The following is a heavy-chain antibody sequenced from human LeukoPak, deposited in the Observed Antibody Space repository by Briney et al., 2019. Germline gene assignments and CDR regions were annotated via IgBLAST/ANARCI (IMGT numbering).Heavy chain of an antibody. Sequence: GRSLRLSCAASGFTFSGYTMNWVRQAPGKGLEWVSSISSSSSYVYYGDSVEGRFTISRDNAKNSLYLQMNSLRAEDTAVYYCARGSVGAAGLDHFDYWGLGTLVTVSS. J-gene: IGHJ4*02. D-gene: IGHD1-26*01. CDR1: GFTFSGYT. CDR2: ISSSSSYV. CDR3: ARGSVGAAGLDHFDY. V-gene: IGHV3-21*01.